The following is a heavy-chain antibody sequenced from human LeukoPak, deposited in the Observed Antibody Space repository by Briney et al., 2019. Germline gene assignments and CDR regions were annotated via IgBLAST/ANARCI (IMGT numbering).Heavy chain of an antibody. Sequence: SETLSLTCTVSGGSISSSSYYWGWIRQPPGKGLEWIGSIYYSGSTYYNPSHKSRVTISVDTSKNQFSLKLSSVTAADTAVYYCARNYYDSSGYSYYYYMDVWGKGTTVTVSS. J-gene: IGHJ6*03. D-gene: IGHD3-22*01. CDR2: IYYSGST. CDR3: ARNYYDSSGYSYYYYMDV. V-gene: IGHV4-39*01. CDR1: GGSISSSSYY.